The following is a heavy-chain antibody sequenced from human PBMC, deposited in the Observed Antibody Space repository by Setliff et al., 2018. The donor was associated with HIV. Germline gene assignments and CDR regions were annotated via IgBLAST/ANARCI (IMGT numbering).Heavy chain of an antibody. CDR3: AKRWGAGYYLL. CDR2: IYYSGST. CDR1: GGSISSYY. J-gene: IGHJ4*02. Sequence: SETLSLTCTVSGGSISSYYWSWIRQPPGKGLEWIGHIYYSGSTNYNPSLKSRVTISADTSKNQFSLKLSSVTAADTAVYYRAKRWGAGYYLLWGQGTLVTVSS. D-gene: IGHD3-22*01. V-gene: IGHV4-59*08.